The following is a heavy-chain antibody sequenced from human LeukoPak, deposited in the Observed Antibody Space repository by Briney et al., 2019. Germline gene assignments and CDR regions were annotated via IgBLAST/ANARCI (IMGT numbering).Heavy chain of an antibody. CDR2: ISGSGDST. Sequence: GGSLRLSCAASGFTFSSYAMSWVRQAPGKGLEWVSSISGSGDSTYYADSVKGRFTISRDNSKNTRYLQLNSLRAEDTAVYYCAKSRSSEARAGSNYWGQGTLVTVSS. V-gene: IGHV3-23*01. CDR3: AKSRSSEARAGSNY. D-gene: IGHD6-6*01. J-gene: IGHJ4*02. CDR1: GFTFSSYA.